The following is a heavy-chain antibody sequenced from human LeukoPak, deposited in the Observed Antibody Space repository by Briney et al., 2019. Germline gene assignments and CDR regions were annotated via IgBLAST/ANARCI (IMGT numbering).Heavy chain of an antibody. D-gene: IGHD6-13*01. CDR3: TRDPATKGSSNWYVLGWFDP. Sequence: GASVKVSCKASGYTFTGYYMHWVRQAPGQGLEWMGWINPNSGGTNYAQKFRGRVTMTRDTSISTAYMELSRLRSDDTAVYYCTRDPATKGSSNWYVLGWFDPWGQGTLVTVSS. CDR1: GYTFTGYY. J-gene: IGHJ5*02. CDR2: INPNSGGT. V-gene: IGHV1-2*02.